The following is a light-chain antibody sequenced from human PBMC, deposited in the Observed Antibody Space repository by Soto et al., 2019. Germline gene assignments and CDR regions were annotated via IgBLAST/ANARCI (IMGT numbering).Light chain of an antibody. Sequence: DIQMTQSPSTLPPSVGDRVTITCRASQSISNWLAWYQQKPGTAPKVLIYHASNLQSGVPSRFSGSGSGTEFTRTSSSLQADDFATYCWQQYNSYSFGQGTKVEIK. CDR1: QSISNW. CDR3: QQYNSYS. CDR2: HAS. V-gene: IGKV1-5*01. J-gene: IGKJ1*01.